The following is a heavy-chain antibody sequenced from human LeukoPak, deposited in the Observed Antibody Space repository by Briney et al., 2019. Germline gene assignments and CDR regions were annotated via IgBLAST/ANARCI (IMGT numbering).Heavy chain of an antibody. CDR1: GSGFSFSNAW. CDR2: IKSKTDGGTT. J-gene: IGHJ4*02. CDR3: TTASLALSFGEPRTYYFDS. V-gene: IGHV3-15*01. D-gene: IGHD3-10*01. Sequence: GGSLRLSCAASGSGFSFSNAWMTWVRQAPGKGLEWVARIKSKTDGGTTDFAAPVKGRFTISRDDSKNTLFLQMNGLETEDTAVYYCTTASLALSFGEPRTYYFDSWGQGTLVTVSS.